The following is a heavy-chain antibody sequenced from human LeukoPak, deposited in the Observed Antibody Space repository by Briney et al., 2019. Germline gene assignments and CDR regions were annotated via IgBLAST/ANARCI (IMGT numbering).Heavy chain of an antibody. V-gene: IGHV1-8*02. D-gene: IGHD6-13*01. CDR1: GGTFSSYA. CDR2: MNPNSGNT. CDR3: ARNGQQVRYFQH. J-gene: IGHJ1*01. Sequence: ASVKVSCKASGGTFSSYAISWVRQATGQGLEWMGWMNPNSGNTGYAQKFQGRVNMTRNTSITTAYMELSSLRSEDTAVYYCARNGQQVRYFQHWGQGTLVTVSS.